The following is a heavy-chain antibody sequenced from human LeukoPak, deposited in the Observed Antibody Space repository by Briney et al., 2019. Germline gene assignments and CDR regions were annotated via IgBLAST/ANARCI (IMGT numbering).Heavy chain of an antibody. D-gene: IGHD3-10*01. Sequence: GASVKVSCKASGYTFTGYYMHWVRQAPGQGLEWMGWINPNSGGTNYAQKFQGRVTMTRDTSISTAYMELSSLRSEDTAVYYCARGSVGYYYYYYMDVWGKGTTVTVSS. CDR3: ARGSVGYYYYYYMDV. J-gene: IGHJ6*03. CDR1: GYTFTGYY. V-gene: IGHV1-2*02. CDR2: INPNSGGT.